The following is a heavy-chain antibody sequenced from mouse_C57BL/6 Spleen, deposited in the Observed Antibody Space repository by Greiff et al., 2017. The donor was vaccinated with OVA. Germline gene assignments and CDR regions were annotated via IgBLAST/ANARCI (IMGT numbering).Heavy chain of an antibody. CDR2: INPNNGGT. CDR1: GYTFTDYY. D-gene: IGHD4-1*01. J-gene: IGHJ2*01. Sequence: VQLQQSGPELVKPGASVKISCKASGYTFTDYYMNWVKQSHGKSLEWIGDINPNNGGTSYNQKFKGKATLTVDKSSSTAYMELSSLTSEDSAVYYCARRDLTGTDYWGQGTTLTVSS. CDR3: ARRDLTGTDY. V-gene: IGHV1-26*01.